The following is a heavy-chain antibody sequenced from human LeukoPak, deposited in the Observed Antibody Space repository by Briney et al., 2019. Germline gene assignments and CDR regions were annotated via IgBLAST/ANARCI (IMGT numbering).Heavy chain of an antibody. J-gene: IGHJ4*02. D-gene: IGHD3-10*01. CDR2: INPNSGGT. Sequence: GVSVKVSCKASGYTLTGYYMHWVRQAPGQGLEWMGWINPNSGGTNYAQQLQGRVTMTTDTSTSTAYMELRSLRADDTAVYYCARFSPYYYGSGSSVDYWGQGTLVTVSS. V-gene: IGHV1-2*02. CDR1: GYTLTGYY. CDR3: ARFSPYYYGSGSSVDY.